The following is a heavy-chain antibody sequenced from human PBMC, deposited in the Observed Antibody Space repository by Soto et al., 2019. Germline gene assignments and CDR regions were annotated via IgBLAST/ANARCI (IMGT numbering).Heavy chain of an antibody. CDR3: ARAVGSSRWSLRVYYYSVMDV. J-gene: IGHJ6*04. Sequence: FIRHCYTAAGVKCGGLGGRCILQTTRKGLEWVSAIGTAGDTYYPGSVKGRFTISRENAKNSLYLQMNSLRAGDTAVYYCARAVGSSRWSLRVYYYSVMDVWRKGSSVTVSS. CDR1: GVKCGGLG. V-gene: IGHV3-13*01. CDR2: IGTAGDT. D-gene: IGHD6-13*01.